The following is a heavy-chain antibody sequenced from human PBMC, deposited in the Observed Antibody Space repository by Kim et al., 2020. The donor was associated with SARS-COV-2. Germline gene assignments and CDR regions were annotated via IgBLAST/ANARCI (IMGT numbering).Heavy chain of an antibody. V-gene: IGHV4-39*01. J-gene: IGHJ4*02. D-gene: IGHD1-26*01. CDR2: IYYSGST. CDR1: GDSVSTTSHY. Sequence: SETLSLTCTVSGDSVSTTSHYWGWIRQPPGKGLEWIGTIYYSGSTYYNPSLKSRVTISVDTFKNHFSLRLNSVTAADTAMYYCARHGGGVGASIDYWGQGTLVTVSS. CDR3: ARHGGGVGASIDY.